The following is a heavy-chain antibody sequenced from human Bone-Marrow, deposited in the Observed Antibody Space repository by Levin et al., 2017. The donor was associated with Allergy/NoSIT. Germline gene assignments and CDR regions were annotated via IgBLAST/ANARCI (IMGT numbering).Heavy chain of an antibody. V-gene: IGHV3-20*04. CDR3: ARGINPPATYYSNGSYYIDY. J-gene: IGHJ4*02. CDR2: ISWNGGTT. D-gene: IGHD2-8*01. CDR1: GFTFDDYG. Sequence: GGSLRLSCAASGFTFDDYGMSWVRQGPGKGLEWVSGISWNGGTTGYADSVKGRFTISRDNAKNSLYLQMNSLRVEDTALYYCARGINPPATYYSNGSYYIDYWGQGALVTVSS.